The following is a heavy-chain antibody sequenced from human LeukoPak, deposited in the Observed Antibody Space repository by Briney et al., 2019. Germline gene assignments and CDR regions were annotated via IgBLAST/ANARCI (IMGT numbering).Heavy chain of an antibody. CDR2: IYTSGST. CDR1: GGSISGYY. J-gene: IGHJ6*02. D-gene: IGHD6-13*01. CDR3: ARGPSSSSSYYYYGMDV. Sequence: SETLSFTCTVSGGSISGYYWSWIRQPAGKGLEWIGRIYTSGSTNYNPSLKSRVTMSVDTSKNQFSLKLSSVTAADTAVYYCARGPSSSSSYYYYGMDVWGQGTTVTVSS. V-gene: IGHV4-4*07.